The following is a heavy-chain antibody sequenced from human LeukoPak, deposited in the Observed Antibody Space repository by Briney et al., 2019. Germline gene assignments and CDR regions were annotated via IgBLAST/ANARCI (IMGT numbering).Heavy chain of an antibody. Sequence: GGSLRLSCAASGLSFSSCWMSWVRQAPGKGLERVANIKPDGSDKYYLDSVKSRSTTSRDNAKNSLYLQMTRLSMEETDVHYCAILGDSSGYYDFWGQGALVTVSS. CDR2: IKPDGSDK. CDR3: AILGDSSGYYDF. V-gene: IGHV3-7*01. D-gene: IGHD3-22*01. CDR1: GLSFSSCW. J-gene: IGHJ4*02.